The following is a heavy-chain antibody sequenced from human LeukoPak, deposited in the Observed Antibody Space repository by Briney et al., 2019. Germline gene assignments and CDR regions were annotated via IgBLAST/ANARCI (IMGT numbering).Heavy chain of an antibody. CDR2: SYYSGST. V-gene: IGHV4-31*03. CDR3: ARAGPNAYYYDSSGYYFDY. CDR1: GGSISSGGYY. Sequence: SETLSLTCTVSGGSISSGGYYWSWIRQHPGKGLEWIGYSYYSGSTYYNPSLKSRVTISVDTSKNQFSLKLSSVTAADTAVYYCARAGPNAYYYDSSGYYFDYWGQGTLVTVSS. J-gene: IGHJ4*02. D-gene: IGHD3-22*01.